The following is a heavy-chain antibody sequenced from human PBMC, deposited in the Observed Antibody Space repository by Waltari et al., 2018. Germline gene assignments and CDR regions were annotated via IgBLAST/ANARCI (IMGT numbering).Heavy chain of an antibody. CDR3: ATGGFGARHISFHYYCMDV. V-gene: IGHV3-23*01. Sequence: EVQLWETGGGLVQPKGSLRLSCEASTFIFSSYVMNWVRQAPGDGGEWGAGMNGNEDATYYGRSVKGRFTIARDNSKNTLYLQINSLNVEDTAVYYCATGGFGARHISFHYYCMDVWGKGTTVTVSS. CDR2: MNGNEDAT. J-gene: IGHJ6*03. D-gene: IGHD2-21*01. CDR1: TFIFSSYV.